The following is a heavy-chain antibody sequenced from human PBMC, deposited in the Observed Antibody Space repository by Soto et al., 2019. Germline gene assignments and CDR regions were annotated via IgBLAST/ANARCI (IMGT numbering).Heavy chain of an antibody. Sequence: PWGSLRLSCAASGFTFSSYAMSWVRQAPGKGLEWVSAINGSGGSTYYADSVKGRFTIARDNTTNTLYLQMNSLRAEDTAVYYCAKGDAGALRYYYYYGMDVWGQGTTVTVSS. CDR2: INGSGGST. D-gene: IGHD3-10*01. J-gene: IGHJ6*02. CDR1: GFTFSSYA. CDR3: AKGDAGALRYYYYYGMDV. V-gene: IGHV3-23*01.